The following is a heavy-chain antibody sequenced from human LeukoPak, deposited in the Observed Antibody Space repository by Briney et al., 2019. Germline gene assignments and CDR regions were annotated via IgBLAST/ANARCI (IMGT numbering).Heavy chain of an antibody. CDR2: IYYSGSA. CDR3: ARDRLLWFGDPTFDP. D-gene: IGHD3-10*01. Sequence: KPSETLSLTCTVSGGSISSYYWSWIRQPPGKGLEWIGYIYYSGSANYNPSLKSRVTISVDTSKNQFSLKLSSVTAADTAVYYCARDRLLWFGDPTFDPWGQGTLVTVSS. J-gene: IGHJ5*02. CDR1: GGSISSYY. V-gene: IGHV4-59*12.